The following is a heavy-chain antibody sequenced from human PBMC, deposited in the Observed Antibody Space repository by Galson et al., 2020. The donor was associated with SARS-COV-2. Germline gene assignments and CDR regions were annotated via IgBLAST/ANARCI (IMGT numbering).Heavy chain of an antibody. CDR3: AKGWGPFDY. CDR1: GYSISSGYY. D-gene: IGHD3-16*01. J-gene: IGHJ4*02. Sequence: SETLSLTCAVSGYSISSGYYWGWIRQPPGKGLEWIGSIYHSGSTYYNPSLKSRVTISVDTSKNQFSLKLSSVTAADTAVYYCAKGWGPFDYWGQGTLVTVSS. V-gene: IGHV4-38-2*01. CDR2: IYHSGST.